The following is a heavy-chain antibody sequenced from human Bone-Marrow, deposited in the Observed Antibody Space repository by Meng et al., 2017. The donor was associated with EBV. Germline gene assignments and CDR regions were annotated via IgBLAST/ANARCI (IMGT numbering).Heavy chain of an antibody. D-gene: IGHD6-6*01. CDR3: AREVYNWFDP. CDR2: INHSGST. J-gene: IGHJ5*02. Sequence: QLQLQQWGAGLLKPSETLSLTCAVYGGSFSGYYWSWIRQPPGKGLEWIGEINHSGSTNYNPSLKSRVTISVDTSKNQFSLKLSSVTAADTAVYYCAREVYNWFDPWGQGTLVTVSS. CDR1: GGSFSGYY. V-gene: IGHV4-34*01.